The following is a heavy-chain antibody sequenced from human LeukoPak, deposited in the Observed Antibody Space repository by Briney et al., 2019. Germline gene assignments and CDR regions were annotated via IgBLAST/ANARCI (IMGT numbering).Heavy chain of an antibody. D-gene: IGHD2-8*02. Sequence: GGSLRLSCTASGFTVNTKYMGCVRQAPGKGLEGVSFIRGDDRTHYPDSVKSRFTISRDNSKNTLYLQMNSLRADDTAVYFCARLVSNTDDWWFHFDLWGREPWSPSPQ. CDR3: ARLVSNTDDWWFHFDL. CDR1: GFTVNTKY. J-gene: IGHJ4*02. CDR2: IRGDDRT. V-gene: IGHV3-53*01.